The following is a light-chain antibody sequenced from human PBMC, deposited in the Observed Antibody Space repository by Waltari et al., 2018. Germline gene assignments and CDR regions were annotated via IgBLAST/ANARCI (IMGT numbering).Light chain of an antibody. CDR2: DVS. CDR1: NSNIGGYNY. Sequence: QSALSQPRSVSGSPGQSVTISCTGTNSNIGGYNYVSWYQHHQGKFPKLTIYDVSKRPPGVPDRFSGSKSGNTASLTISGLQAEDEAHYYCCSYAGRLWVFGGGTNLTVL. V-gene: IGLV2-11*01. CDR3: CSYAGRLWV. J-gene: IGLJ3*02.